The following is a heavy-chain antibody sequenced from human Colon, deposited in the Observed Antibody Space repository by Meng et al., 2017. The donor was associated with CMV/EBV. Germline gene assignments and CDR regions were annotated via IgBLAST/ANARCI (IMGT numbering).Heavy chain of an antibody. D-gene: IGHD6-6*01. J-gene: IGHJ5*02. V-gene: IGHV3-7*01. CDR2: IKQDGSEK. CDR3: ARWYSRSSGWFDP. Sequence: DSGFTFSSYWMSWVRQAPGKGLEWVAKIKQDGSEKYYVDSVKGRFTISRDSAKNSLYLQMNSLRAEDTAVYYCARWYSRSSGWFDPWGQGTLVTVSS. CDR1: GFTFSSYW.